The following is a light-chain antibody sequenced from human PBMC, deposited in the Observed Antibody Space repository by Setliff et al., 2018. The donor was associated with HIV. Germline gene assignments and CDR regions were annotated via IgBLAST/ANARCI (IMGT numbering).Light chain of an antibody. CDR1: SSDVGGYKY. CDR2: DVN. J-gene: IGLJ1*01. CDR3: SSYTSSTPLYV. Sequence: QSVLTQFASVSGSPGQSITISCTGTSSDVGGYKYVSWYQQHPGKAPKLIIYDVNNRPSGVSNRISGSKSGNTASLTISGLQAEDGADYYCSSYTSSTPLYVFGTGTKV. V-gene: IGLV2-14*03.